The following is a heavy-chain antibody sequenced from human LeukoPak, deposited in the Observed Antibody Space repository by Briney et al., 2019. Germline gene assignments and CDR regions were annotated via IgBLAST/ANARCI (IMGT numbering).Heavy chain of an antibody. V-gene: IGHV4-34*01. CDR3: ARSHYDFWSGYYLDY. J-gene: IGHJ4*02. D-gene: IGHD3-3*01. CDR2: VNHSGST. Sequence: PSETLSLTCAVYGGSFSGYYWSWIRQPPGKGLEWIGEVNHSGSTNYNPSLKSRVTISVDTSKNQFSLKLSSVTAADTAVYYCARSHYDFWSGYYLDYWGQGTLVTVSS. CDR1: GGSFSGYY.